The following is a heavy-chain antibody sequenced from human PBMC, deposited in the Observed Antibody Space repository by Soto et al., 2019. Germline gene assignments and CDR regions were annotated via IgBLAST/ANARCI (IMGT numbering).Heavy chain of an antibody. CDR2: MNYSGST. J-gene: IGHJ1*01. Sequence: QVQLQESGPGLVKASQTLSLTCTVSGGSVNNNDYYWIRIRQPPGKGLEWIGNMNYSGSTGYNPSLRSRGSMTVDTTKNHFSLKMNSVTPADTAVYYCARDSGSGSLWGQGTLVSVSS. CDR3: ARDSGSGSL. D-gene: IGHD1-26*01. V-gene: IGHV4-30-4*01. CDR1: GGSVNNNDYY.